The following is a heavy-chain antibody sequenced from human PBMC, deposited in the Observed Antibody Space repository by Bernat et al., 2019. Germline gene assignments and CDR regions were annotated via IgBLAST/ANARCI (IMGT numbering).Heavy chain of an antibody. V-gene: IGHV1-3*01. D-gene: IGHD6-13*01. CDR3: ARSYSSSWYRPSYGMDV. CDR2: INAGNGNT. CDR1: GYTFTNYA. Sequence: QVHLVQSGAEVKKPGASVKVSCKASGYTFTNYAMHWVRQAPGQRLEWMGWINAGNGNTKYSQKFQGRVTITRDTSASAAYMELSSLRSEDTAVYYCARSYSSSWYRPSYGMDVWGQGTTVTVSS. J-gene: IGHJ6*02.